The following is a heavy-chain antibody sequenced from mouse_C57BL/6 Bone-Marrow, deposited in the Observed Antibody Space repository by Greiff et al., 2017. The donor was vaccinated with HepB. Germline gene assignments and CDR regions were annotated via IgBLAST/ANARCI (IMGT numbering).Heavy chain of an antibody. CDR1: GFSLTSYG. J-gene: IGHJ3*01. V-gene: IGHV2-2*01. CDR3: ASSYYGSSAWFAY. Sequence: QVQLQQSGPGLVQPSQSLSITCTVSGFSLTSYGVHWVRQSPGKGLEWLGVIWSGGSTDYNAAFISRLSISKDNSKSQVFFKMNSLQADDTAIYYCASSYYGSSAWFAYWGQGTLVTVSA. D-gene: IGHD1-1*01. CDR2: IWSGGST.